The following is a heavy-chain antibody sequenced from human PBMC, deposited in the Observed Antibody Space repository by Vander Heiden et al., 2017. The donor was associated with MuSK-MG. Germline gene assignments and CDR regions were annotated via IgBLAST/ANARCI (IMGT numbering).Heavy chain of an antibody. Sequence: EVKLLESGGGLVQPGGSLRLSCAASGFTFSSYAMSLVRQAPGKGLEWVSAISCSGGSTYYADSVKGRFTISRDNSKNTLYLQMNSLRAEDTAVYYCAKLPSRFLEWLRVDYWGQGTLVTVSS. CDR3: AKLPSRFLEWLRVDY. J-gene: IGHJ4*02. V-gene: IGHV3-23*01. D-gene: IGHD3-3*01. CDR1: GFTFSSYA. CDR2: ISCSGGST.